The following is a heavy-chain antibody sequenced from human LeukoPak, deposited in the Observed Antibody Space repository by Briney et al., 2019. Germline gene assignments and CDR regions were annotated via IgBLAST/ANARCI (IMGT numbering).Heavy chain of an antibody. Sequence: SETLSLTCTVSGDSFSSSFYYWGWIRQPPGKGLEWIGSIYYSGSTYYNPSLKSRVTISVDTSKNQFSLKLSSVTAADTAVYYCARNLIPEQLVLNFWGQGTLVTVSS. CDR2: IYYSGST. D-gene: IGHD6-13*01. J-gene: IGHJ4*02. CDR1: GDSFSSSFYY. V-gene: IGHV4-39*01. CDR3: ARNLIPEQLVLNF.